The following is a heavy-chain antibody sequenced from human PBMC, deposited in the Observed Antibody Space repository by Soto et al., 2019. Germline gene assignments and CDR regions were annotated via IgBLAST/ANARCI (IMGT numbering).Heavy chain of an antibody. D-gene: IGHD5-18*01. CDR3: APPDPGYAYGLNV. J-gene: IGHJ6*02. CDR2: LSSGGRI. V-gene: IGHV3-53*01. CDR1: GFTVSDNY. Sequence: EAQLVESGGGLIQPGGSLRLSCAASGFTVSDNYITWVRQAPGKGLEWVSLLSSGGRIYYADSVMGRLTISRDISKNTLCLQIPCLRTEDTAVYYCAPPDPGYAYGLNVWGQATTVPVSS.